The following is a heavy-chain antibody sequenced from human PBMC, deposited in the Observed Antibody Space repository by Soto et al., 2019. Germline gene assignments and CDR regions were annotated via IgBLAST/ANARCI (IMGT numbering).Heavy chain of an antibody. Sequence: SETLSLTCIVSGGSISSSSYYWGWIRQPPGKGLEWIGSIYYSGSTYYNPSLKSRVTISVDTSKNQFSLRLNSVTAADTAVYYCARLGAYYQSLDPWGPGTLVTVSS. CDR3: ARLGAYYQSLDP. CDR2: IYYSGST. V-gene: IGHV4-39*01. J-gene: IGHJ5*02. CDR1: GGSISSSSYY. D-gene: IGHD2-21*01.